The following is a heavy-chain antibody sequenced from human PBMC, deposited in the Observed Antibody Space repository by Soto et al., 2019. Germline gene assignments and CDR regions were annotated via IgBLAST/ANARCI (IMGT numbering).Heavy chain of an antibody. V-gene: IGHV2-5*02. Sequence: QITLKESGPTLEKPTQTLTLTCTFSGFSLSTSGVGVGWIRQPPGKALEWLALIYWDDDKRYSPSLKSRLTITKDTSKNQVVLTMTNMDPVDTATYYCALTTVIVVVPAARRAFDIWGQGTMVTVSS. J-gene: IGHJ3*02. CDR1: GFSLSTSGVG. CDR3: ALTTVIVVVPAARRAFDI. D-gene: IGHD2-2*01. CDR2: IYWDDDK.